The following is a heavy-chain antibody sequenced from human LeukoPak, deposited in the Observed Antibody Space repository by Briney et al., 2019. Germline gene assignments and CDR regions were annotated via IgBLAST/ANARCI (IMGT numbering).Heavy chain of an antibody. J-gene: IGHJ4*02. Sequence: PGGALRHSCSASGFTFSSYAMNWVRQAAGKGLGYVWAITSNGGSTYYADSVNGRFTNSRDNSKNTLYLQMSNLRAEDTAVYYCVKGRCSGSSCYGGDYWGQGTLVTVSS. D-gene: IGHD2-2*01. CDR3: VKGRCSGSSCYGGDY. V-gene: IGHV3-64D*06. CDR1: GFTFSSYA. CDR2: ITSNGGST.